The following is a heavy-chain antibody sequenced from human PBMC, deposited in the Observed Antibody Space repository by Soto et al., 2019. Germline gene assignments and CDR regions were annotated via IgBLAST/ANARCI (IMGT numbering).Heavy chain of an antibody. CDR3: AKDEGWAATSTPAHDY. V-gene: IGHV3-23*01. CDR1: GFTFSSYA. D-gene: IGHD1-26*01. CDR2: ISGSGGST. J-gene: IGHJ4*02. Sequence: EVQLLESGGGLVQPGGSLRLSCAASGFTFSSYAMSWVRQAPGKGLEWVSAISGSGGSTYYADSVKGRFTISRDNSKNTLYLQMDSLRAEDTAVYYCAKDEGWAATSTPAHDYWGQGTLVTVSS.